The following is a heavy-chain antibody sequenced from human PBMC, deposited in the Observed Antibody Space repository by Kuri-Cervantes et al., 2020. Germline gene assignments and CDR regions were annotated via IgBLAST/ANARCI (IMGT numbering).Heavy chain of an antibody. CDR1: GFTFSTYW. J-gene: IGHJ4*02. V-gene: IGHV3-9*01. Sequence: LSLTCAISGFTFSTYWMTWVRQAPGKGLEWVSGISWNSGSIGYADSVKGRFTISRDNAKNSLYLQMNSLRAEDTAVYYCARGHNIVVVPAATPFDYWGQGTLVTVSS. CDR3: ARGHNIVVVPAATPFDY. CDR2: ISWNSGSI. D-gene: IGHD2-2*01.